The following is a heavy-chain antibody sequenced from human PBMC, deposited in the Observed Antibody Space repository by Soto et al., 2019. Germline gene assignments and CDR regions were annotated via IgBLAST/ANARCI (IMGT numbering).Heavy chain of an antibody. V-gene: IGHV4-4*02. J-gene: IGHJ4*02. CDR3: ATLPPRIVVVVLPIPS. CDR1: GGSISSTNW. D-gene: IGHD2-15*01. Sequence: QVQLQQSGPRLARPSGTLSLTCVVSGGSISSTNWWTWVRQTPGKGLEWIGEVYHTGSTKYNPSHRNRVTISLDKSNNHFSLNLKSVTAADTAVYYCATLPPRIVVVVLPIPSWGQGTLVTVSS. CDR2: VYHTGST.